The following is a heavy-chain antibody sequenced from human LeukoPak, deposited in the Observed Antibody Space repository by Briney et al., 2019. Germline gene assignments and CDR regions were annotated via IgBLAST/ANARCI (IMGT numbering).Heavy chain of an antibody. CDR1: GFTFSSYE. Sequence: GSLRLSCAASGFTFSSYEMNWVRQAPGKGLEWVSYISSSGNTIYYADSVKGRFTISRDNAKNSLYLQMNSLRAEDTAIYYCARDLARFGENLFDYWGQGTLVTVSS. V-gene: IGHV3-48*03. CDR3: ARDLARFGENLFDY. J-gene: IGHJ4*02. D-gene: IGHD3-10*01. CDR2: ISSSGNTI.